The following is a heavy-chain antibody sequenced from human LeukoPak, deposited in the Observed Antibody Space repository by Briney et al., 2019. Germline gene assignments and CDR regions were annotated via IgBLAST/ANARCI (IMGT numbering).Heavy chain of an antibody. J-gene: IGHJ6*02. CDR1: GGTFSSFA. CDR2: IIPSLGIP. Sequence: SVKVSCKASGGTFSSFAISWVRQAPGQGLEWMGRIIPSLGIPYYAQKFQGRVTITEDHSTSIIYMELSSLKSADTPVYYRAKSSSYGPPPYCYGMDVWGQGTTVTVSS. V-gene: IGHV1-69*04. CDR3: AKSSSYGPPPYCYGMDV. D-gene: IGHD5-18*01.